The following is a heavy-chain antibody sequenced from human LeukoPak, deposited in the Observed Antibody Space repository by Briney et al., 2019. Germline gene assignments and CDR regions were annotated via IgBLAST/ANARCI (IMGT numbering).Heavy chain of an antibody. D-gene: IGHD3-22*01. CDR1: GGSISSYF. V-gene: IGHV4-59*01. CDR2: IYYSGST. CDR3: ARGDYYDSSGYLY. J-gene: IGHJ4*02. Sequence: SETLSLTCTVSGGSISSYFWSWIRQPPGKGLEWIGYIYYSGSTNYNPSLKSRVTISVDTSKNQFSLKLSSVTAADTAVYYCARGDYYDSSGYLYWGQGTLVTVSS.